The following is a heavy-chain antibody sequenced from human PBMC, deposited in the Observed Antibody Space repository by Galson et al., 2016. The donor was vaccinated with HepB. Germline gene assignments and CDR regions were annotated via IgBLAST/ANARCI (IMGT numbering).Heavy chain of an antibody. Sequence: SLRLSCAASGFTFSNYAMAWVRQAPGKGLEWVSAISGSGGSTYYANSVKGRFTISRDNSKNTLYLQMNNLRAEDTALYYCAIDKYTSDWHPTHSFDYWGQGTLVTVSS. CDR1: GFTFSNYA. J-gene: IGHJ4*02. V-gene: IGHV3-23*01. CDR3: AIDKYTSDWHPTHSFDY. D-gene: IGHD6-19*01. CDR2: ISGSGGST.